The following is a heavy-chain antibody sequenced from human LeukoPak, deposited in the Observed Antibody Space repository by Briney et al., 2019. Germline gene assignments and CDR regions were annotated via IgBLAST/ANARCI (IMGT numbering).Heavy chain of an antibody. Sequence: GESLKISCKGFGYSFTTHWIGWVRQMPGKGLEWMGVIYPGDSDTTYSPSFQGEVTISADKSINTAYLQWSSLKASDTAMYYCARRSGYYYGSGSCPYYFDYWGQGTLVTVSS. V-gene: IGHV5-51*01. CDR2: IYPGDSDT. CDR1: GYSFTTHW. J-gene: IGHJ4*02. D-gene: IGHD3-10*01. CDR3: ARRSGYYYGSGSCPYYFDY.